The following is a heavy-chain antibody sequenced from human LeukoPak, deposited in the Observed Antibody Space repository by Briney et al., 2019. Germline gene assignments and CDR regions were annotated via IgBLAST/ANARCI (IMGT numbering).Heavy chain of an antibody. CDR1: GFRFRSYG. Sequence: GGSLRLSCKTSGFRFRSYGMHWVRQAPGKGLEWVSFIRYDSTNEYYADSVKGRFTVSRDNSMNTLYLHLRDLTSDDTAVYFCAKDRAADSASGHDFWGQGTRVTVSS. CDR2: IRYDSTNE. CDR3: AKDRAADSASGHDF. D-gene: IGHD1-26*01. J-gene: IGHJ4*02. V-gene: IGHV3-30*02.